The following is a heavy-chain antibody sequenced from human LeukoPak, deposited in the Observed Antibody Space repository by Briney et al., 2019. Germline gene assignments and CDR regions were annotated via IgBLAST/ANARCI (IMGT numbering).Heavy chain of an antibody. Sequence: GGSLRLSCAASGFTFEEYAMHWVRQAPGKGLEWVSSISTRSSYIYYADSVKGRFTISRDNAKNSLYLQMDSLRAEDTAVYYCASPYSSSWYDKGLFDIWGQGTMVTISS. CDR3: ASPYSSSWYDKGLFDI. CDR2: ISTRSSYI. D-gene: IGHD6-13*01. J-gene: IGHJ3*02. V-gene: IGHV3-21*04. CDR1: GFTFEEYA.